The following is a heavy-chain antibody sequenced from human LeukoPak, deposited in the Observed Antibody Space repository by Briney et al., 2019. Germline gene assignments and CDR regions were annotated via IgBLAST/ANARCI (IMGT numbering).Heavy chain of an antibody. D-gene: IGHD3-16*01. CDR2: ISGNGET. Sequence: AGSLSLSCAVSGLCFSSFAMSWVRQRPARGLEWVSSISGNGETFYADSVKGRFTLSSDSSRNTVYFQLNNLRVEDTAIYYCAKASWVSSTDAVRWGQGTLVTVSS. CDR1: GLCFSSFA. V-gene: IGHV3-23*01. J-gene: IGHJ4*02. CDR3: AKASWVSSTDAVR.